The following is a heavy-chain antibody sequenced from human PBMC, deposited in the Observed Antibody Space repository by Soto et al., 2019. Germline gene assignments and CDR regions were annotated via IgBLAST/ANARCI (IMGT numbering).Heavy chain of an antibody. D-gene: IGHD3-10*02. Sequence: EVQLVESGGGLVQPGGSLRLSCAASRGAFGDYWMHWVRQAPGKGLVWVSRINRDANDIIYADSVKGRFTASRDNAKKSVCLQMISLRVKDTGVYDCASDVPHNWFDCWGQGTLVTVSS. CDR2: INRDANDI. CDR1: RGAFGDYW. V-gene: IGHV3-74*01. J-gene: IGHJ5*01. CDR3: ASDVPHNWFDC.